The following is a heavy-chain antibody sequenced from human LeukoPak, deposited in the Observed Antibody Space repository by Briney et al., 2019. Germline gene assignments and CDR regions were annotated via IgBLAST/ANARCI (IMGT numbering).Heavy chain of an antibody. J-gene: IGHJ6*02. CDR1: GGSFSGYY. D-gene: IGHD4-17*01. CDR3: ARHRRTVTTGYYYYGMDV. V-gene: IGHV4-34*01. CDR2: INHSGST. Sequence: SETLSLTCAVYGGSFSGYYWIWIRQPPGKGLEWIGEINHSGSTNYNPSLKSRVTISVDTSKNQFSLKLSSVTAADTAVYYCARHRRTVTTGYYYYGMDVWGQGTTVTVSS.